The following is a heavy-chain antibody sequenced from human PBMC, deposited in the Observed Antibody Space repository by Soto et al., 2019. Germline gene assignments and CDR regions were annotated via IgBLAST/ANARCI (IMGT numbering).Heavy chain of an antibody. J-gene: IGHJ2*01. Sequence: GGSLRLSCAASGFTFSSYWMHWARQAPGKGLVWVSRINSDGSSTSYADSVKGRFTISRDNAKNTLYLQMNSLRAEDTAVYYCAKETMGDWYFDLWGRGTLVTVSS. CDR1: GFTFSSYW. V-gene: IGHV3-74*01. CDR2: INSDGSST. CDR3: AKETMGDWYFDL. D-gene: IGHD3-10*01.